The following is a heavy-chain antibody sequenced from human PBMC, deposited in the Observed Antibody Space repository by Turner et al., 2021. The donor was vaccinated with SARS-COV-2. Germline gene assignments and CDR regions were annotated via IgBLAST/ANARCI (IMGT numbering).Heavy chain of an antibody. CDR2: MNPNSGHT. CDR1: VYTFTTYD. Sequence: QVQLVQSGAEGKTPGASVTVSCKASVYTFTTYDINWVRQAAGQGLEWMGWMNPNSGHTAYAQKFQGRVTITRKTSISTVYMELSSLRSDDTAVYYCAGRDSNGYVGAFDMWGQGTMVTVSS. J-gene: IGHJ3*02. V-gene: IGHV1-8*03. D-gene: IGHD4-4*01. CDR3: AGRDSNGYVGAFDM.